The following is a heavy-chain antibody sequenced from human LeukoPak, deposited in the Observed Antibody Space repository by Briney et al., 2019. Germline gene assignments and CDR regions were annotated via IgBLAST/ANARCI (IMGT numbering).Heavy chain of an antibody. D-gene: IGHD3-3*01. V-gene: IGHV4-39*07. J-gene: IGHJ2*01. CDR2: IYYSGST. Sequence: SETLSLTCGVYGGSLSGYYWGWIRQPPGKGLEWIGSIYYSGSTYYNPSLKSRVTISVDTSKNQFSLKLSSVTAADTAVYYCARNTNSLPTYYDFWTTYWYFDLWGRGTLVTVSS. CDR1: GGSLSGYY. CDR3: ARNTNSLPTYYDFWTTYWYFDL.